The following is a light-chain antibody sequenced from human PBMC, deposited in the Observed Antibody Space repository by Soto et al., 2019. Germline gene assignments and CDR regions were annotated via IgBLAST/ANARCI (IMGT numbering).Light chain of an antibody. CDR2: SHD. Sequence: QTVVTQPPSASQIPGQRVTISCSGSRSNVGRNSVSWYQHVPGTAPKLLIYSHDQRPSGVPDRISASRSGTAASLAISGLRSEDEAFYYCAAWDDSLNAWVFGGGTKLTVL. J-gene: IGLJ3*02. CDR1: RSNVGRNS. V-gene: IGLV1-44*01. CDR3: AAWDDSLNAWV.